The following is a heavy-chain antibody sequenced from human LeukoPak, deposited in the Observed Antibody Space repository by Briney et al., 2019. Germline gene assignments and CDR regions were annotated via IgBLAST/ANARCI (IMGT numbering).Heavy chain of an antibody. V-gene: IGHV1-18*01. Sequence: APVKVSCKASGYTFTSYGTSWVRQAPGQGLEWMGWISAYNGNTNYAQKLQGRVTMTTDTSTSTAYMELRSLRSDDTAVYYCAREIEQWLVRYLDYWGQGTLVTVSS. CDR2: ISAYNGNT. J-gene: IGHJ4*02. D-gene: IGHD6-19*01. CDR3: AREIEQWLVRYLDY. CDR1: GYTFTSYG.